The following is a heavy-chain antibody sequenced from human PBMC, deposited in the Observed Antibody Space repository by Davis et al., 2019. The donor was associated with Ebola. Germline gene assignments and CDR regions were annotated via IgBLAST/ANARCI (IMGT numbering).Heavy chain of an antibody. Sequence: SVKVSCKASGGTFSSYAISWVRQAPGQGLEWMGGIIPIFGTANYAQKFQGRVTITADESTSTAYMELSSLRSEDTAVYYCARVYSYRSYYDDRDAFDIWGQGTMVTVSS. CDR2: IIPIFGTA. J-gene: IGHJ3*02. CDR3: ARVYSYRSYYDDRDAFDI. D-gene: IGHD3-22*01. V-gene: IGHV1-69*13. CDR1: GGTFSSYA.